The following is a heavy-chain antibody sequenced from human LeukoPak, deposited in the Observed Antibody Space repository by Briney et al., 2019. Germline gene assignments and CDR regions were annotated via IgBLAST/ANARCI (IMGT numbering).Heavy chain of an antibody. CDR2: ISYDGSNK. Sequence: GGSLRLSCAASGFTFSSYGMHWVRQAPGKGLEWVAVISYDGSNKYYADSVKGRFTISRDNSKNTLYLQMNSLRVEDTAVYYCAKDYYDSSGSHFDYWGQGTLVTVSS. CDR3: AKDYYDSSGSHFDY. D-gene: IGHD3-22*01. J-gene: IGHJ4*02. V-gene: IGHV3-30*18. CDR1: GFTFSSYG.